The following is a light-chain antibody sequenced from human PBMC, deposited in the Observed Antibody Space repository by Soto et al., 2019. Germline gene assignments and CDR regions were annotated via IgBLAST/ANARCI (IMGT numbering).Light chain of an antibody. CDR3: QQRNSWPT. Sequence: EIVLTQSPATLSLSPGDRATLSCRAGQRVTSSLAWFQRKPGQAPRLLIYEVSRRATATPARFSGSGSGTDVTLTISNLEPEDFAVYYCQQRNSWPTVGGGTKVDSK. CDR1: QRVTSS. CDR2: EVS. V-gene: IGKV3-11*01. J-gene: IGKJ4*01.